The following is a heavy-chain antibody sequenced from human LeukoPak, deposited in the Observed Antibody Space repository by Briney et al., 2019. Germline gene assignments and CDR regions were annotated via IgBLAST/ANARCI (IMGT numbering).Heavy chain of an antibody. V-gene: IGHV3-30*04. CDR3: ARDPAYGGSSGLHLDY. D-gene: IGHD4/OR15-4a*01. Sequence: PGGSLRLSCAASGFTFIDFAMHWVRQAPGKGLEWLAVISYDGNTQYYADSVDGRFTISRDNSKNTLYLQMDSLRGEDRAVYFCARDPAYGGSSGLHLDYWGRGTLVAVSS. CDR1: GFTFIDFA. J-gene: IGHJ4*02. CDR2: ISYDGNTQ.